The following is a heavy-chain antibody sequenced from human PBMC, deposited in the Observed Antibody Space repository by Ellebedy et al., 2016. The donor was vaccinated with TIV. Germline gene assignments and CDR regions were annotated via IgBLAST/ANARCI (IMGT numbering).Heavy chain of an antibody. Sequence: GGSLRLXXAASGFTFSSYAMHWVRQAPGKGLQWVSAISGSGAAAYYADSVKGQFTISRDNSKNTLYLQMNTLRAEDTAIYYCAKSTGAGGTTLSPGDYWGQGTLVTVSS. CDR3: AKSTGAGGTTLSPGDY. CDR1: GFTFSSYA. J-gene: IGHJ4*02. V-gene: IGHV3-23*01. CDR2: ISGSGAAA. D-gene: IGHD1-7*01.